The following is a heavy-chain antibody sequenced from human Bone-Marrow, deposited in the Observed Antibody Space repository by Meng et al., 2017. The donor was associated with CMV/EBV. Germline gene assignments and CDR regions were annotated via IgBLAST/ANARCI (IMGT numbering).Heavy chain of an antibody. CDR1: GFTFSGYS. J-gene: IGHJ5*02. CDR3: ATREGMGHTTA. CDR2: ISSSSRYI. D-gene: IGHD2/OR15-2a*01. Sequence: GESLKISCAASGFTFSGYSMNWVRQAPGKGLEWVSMISSSSRYIYYADSVKGRFTISRDNDKNLLYLQMNSLRAEDAAVYYCATREGMGHTTAWGPGKRVNVSS. V-gene: IGHV3-21*06.